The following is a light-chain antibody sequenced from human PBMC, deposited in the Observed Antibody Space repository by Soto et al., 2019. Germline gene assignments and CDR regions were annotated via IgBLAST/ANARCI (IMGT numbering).Light chain of an antibody. CDR1: SSDVGGYNY. J-gene: IGLJ1*01. CDR2: EVS. CDR3: SSYTSSSVRV. V-gene: IGLV2-14*01. Sequence: QSALTQPASVSGSPGQSITISCTGTSSDVGGYNYVSWYQQHPGKAPKLMIYEVSNRPSGVSNRSSGSKSGNTASLTISGLQAEDEADYYCSSYTSSSVRVFGTGTKVTVL.